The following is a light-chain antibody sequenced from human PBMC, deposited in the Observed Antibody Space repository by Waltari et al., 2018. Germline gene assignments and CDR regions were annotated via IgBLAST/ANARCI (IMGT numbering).Light chain of an antibody. J-gene: IGKJ1*01. Sequence: DIQMTQSPSTLSASVGDRVTMTCRATQTINTWLAWYQQKPGKAPKLLIAKAATLESGVPARFSGSGFGTEFTRTISSIQPDDFATYYCQQYNTYSRTFGRGTKVDIK. CDR1: QTINTW. V-gene: IGKV1-5*03. CDR3: QQYNTYSRT. CDR2: KAA.